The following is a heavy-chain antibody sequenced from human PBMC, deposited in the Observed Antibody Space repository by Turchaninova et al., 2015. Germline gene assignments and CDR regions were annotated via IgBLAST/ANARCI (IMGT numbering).Heavy chain of an antibody. D-gene: IGHD5-18*01. J-gene: IGHJ5*02. V-gene: IGHV4-34*01. CDR2: INHSGST. CDR3: ASNSS. Sequence: QVQLPKWGAGLLKPSETLAPPCAVYGASFRGYHWSLIRQPPGKGLEWIGEINHSGSTNYNPSLKSRVTISVDTSKNQFSLKLSSVTAADTAVYYCASNSSWGQGTLVTVSS. CDR1: GASFRGYH.